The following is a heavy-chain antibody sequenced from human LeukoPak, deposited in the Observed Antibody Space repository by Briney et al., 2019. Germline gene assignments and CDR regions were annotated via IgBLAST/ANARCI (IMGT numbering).Heavy chain of an antibody. D-gene: IGHD3-22*01. CDR2: ITSSGGNT. V-gene: IGHV3-23*01. Sequence: PGGPLRLSCAASGFTFSTYAMNWVRQAPGKGLEWVSAITSSGGNTYYADSVKGRFTISRDNSKNTLYLQMNSLRAEDTAVYYCAKLPLFYDSSAYYYDVIWGQGTLVTVSS. J-gene: IGHJ4*02. CDR1: GFTFSTYA. CDR3: AKLPLFYDSSAYYYDVI.